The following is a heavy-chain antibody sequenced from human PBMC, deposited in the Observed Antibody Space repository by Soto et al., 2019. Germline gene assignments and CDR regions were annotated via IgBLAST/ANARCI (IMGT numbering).Heavy chain of an antibody. Sequence: ASVKVSCKASGYTFASYAITWVRQAPGQGLERMGWINAYNGKTNYAQKFQGRVSMTRNTALSTAYMELSGLRSEDSAFYFCAKWGQGPASGPNFDYWGQGTLVTVSS. J-gene: IGHJ4*02. CDR3: AKWGQGPASGPNFDY. V-gene: IGHV1-8*02. CDR2: INAYNGKT. CDR1: GYTFASYA. D-gene: IGHD6-13*01.